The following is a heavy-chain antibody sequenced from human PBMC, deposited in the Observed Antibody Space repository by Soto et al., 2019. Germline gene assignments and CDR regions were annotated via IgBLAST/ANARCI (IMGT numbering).Heavy chain of an antibody. Sequence: PGGSLRLSCAASGFTFSGSAMHWVRQASGKGLDWVGRIRSKANSYATAYAASVKGRFTISRDDSKNTAYLQMNSLKTEDTAVYYCTRSITMLVVINMDVWGQGTTVTVSS. D-gene: IGHD3-22*01. CDR1: GFTFSGSA. V-gene: IGHV3-73*01. J-gene: IGHJ6*02. CDR3: TRSITMLVVINMDV. CDR2: IRSKANSYAT.